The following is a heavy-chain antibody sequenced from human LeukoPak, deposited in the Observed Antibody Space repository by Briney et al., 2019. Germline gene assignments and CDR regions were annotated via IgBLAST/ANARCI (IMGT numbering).Heavy chain of an antibody. CDR1: GGSISSSSYY. Sequence: PSETLPLTCTVSGGSISSSSYYWRWIRQPPGKGLERFGRIYYSGSTYYNPSLKSRVTISVHTSKNQFSLKLSSVNAADTAVYYCARIGVTIFGVPDYWGQGTLVTVSS. V-gene: IGHV4-39*07. D-gene: IGHD3-3*01. J-gene: IGHJ4*02. CDR3: ARIGVTIFGVPDY. CDR2: IYYSGST.